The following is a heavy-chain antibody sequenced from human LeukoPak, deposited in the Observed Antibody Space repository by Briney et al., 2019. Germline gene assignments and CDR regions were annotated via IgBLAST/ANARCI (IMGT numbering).Heavy chain of an antibody. Sequence: GASVKVSCKASGGTFSSYAISWVRQAPGQGLEWMGGIIPIFGTANYAQKFQGRVTITADESTSTAYMELNSLRAEDTAVYYCARDKIGDAFDSWGQGTMVTVSS. CDR3: ARDKIGDAFDS. CDR2: IIPIFGTA. J-gene: IGHJ3*02. CDR1: GGTFSSYA. V-gene: IGHV1-69*13.